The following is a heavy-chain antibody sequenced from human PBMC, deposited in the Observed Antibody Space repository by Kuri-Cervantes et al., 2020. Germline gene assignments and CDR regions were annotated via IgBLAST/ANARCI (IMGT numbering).Heavy chain of an antibody. V-gene: IGHV3-49*03. D-gene: IGHD4-17*01. CDR3: ARDSTPFTVTTDAFDI. CDR2: IRSKYYGETT. J-gene: IGHJ3*02. CDR1: GFIVGDYA. Sequence: QTLSLTCAAPGFIVGDYAMTWFRQAPGKGLEWVGLIRSKYYGETTEYAASVKGRFFISRDDSANIANLQMNSLKSEDTAVYYCARDSTPFTVTTDAFDIWGQGTMVTVSS.